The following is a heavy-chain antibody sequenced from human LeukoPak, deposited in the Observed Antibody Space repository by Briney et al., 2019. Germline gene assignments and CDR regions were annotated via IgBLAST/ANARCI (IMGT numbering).Heavy chain of an antibody. V-gene: IGHV4-4*07. CDR1: GGPISSYY. CDR2: IYTSGST. Sequence: MPSEPLSLTCTVSGGPISSYYWRWIRQPARKGLEWIGRIYTSGSTNYNPSLTSRVTMSVDTSKNQFSLKLSSVTAADTAVYYCARETSQKGAHYMDVWGKGTTVIISS. D-gene: IGHD3-16*01. CDR3: ARETSQKGAHYMDV. J-gene: IGHJ6*03.